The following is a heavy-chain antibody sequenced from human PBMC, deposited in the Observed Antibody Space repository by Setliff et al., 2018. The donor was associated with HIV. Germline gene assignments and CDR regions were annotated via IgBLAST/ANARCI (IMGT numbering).Heavy chain of an antibody. CDR2: ISGSGGST. D-gene: IGHD5-18*01. CDR3: AKEGDRYGLDLDY. J-gene: IGHJ4*02. CDR1: GFTFSSYA. Sequence: PGGSLRLSCAASGFTFSSYAMSWVRQAPGKGLEWVSAISGSGGSTYYADSVKGRFTISRDQSKNTLYLQMSSLTVDDTAVYYCAKEGDRYGLDLDYWGQGTLVTVSS. V-gene: IGHV3-23*01.